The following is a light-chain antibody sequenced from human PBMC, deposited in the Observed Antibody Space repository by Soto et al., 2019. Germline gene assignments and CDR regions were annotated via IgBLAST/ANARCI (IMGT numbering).Light chain of an antibody. Sequence: KGVKQSLAPLSVFKGERATLSCWASQSVSSNLAWYQQKPGQAPRLLIYGASTRATGIPARFSGSGSGTEFTLTISSLQSEDFAVYYCQQYNNWPWTFGQGTKV. CDR1: QSVSSN. V-gene: IGKV3-15*01. J-gene: IGKJ1*01. CDR2: GAS. CDR3: QQYNNWPWT.